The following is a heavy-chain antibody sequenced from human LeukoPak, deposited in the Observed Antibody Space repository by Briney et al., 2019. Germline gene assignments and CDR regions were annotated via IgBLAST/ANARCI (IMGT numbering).Heavy chain of an antibody. J-gene: IGHJ4*02. V-gene: IGHV4-38-2*01. CDR2: IYHTGST. D-gene: IGHD3-22*01. Sequence: KPSETLSLTCAASGYSISSGDYWAWIRHPPGKGLEWIGNIYHTGSTNYKSPVKSRAAISLDTPKNHFSLKLNSVTAAKTAVYYCERGGIVVVKNLALDYWGQGTLVTVSS. CDR1: GYSISSGDY. CDR3: ERGGIVVVKNLALDY.